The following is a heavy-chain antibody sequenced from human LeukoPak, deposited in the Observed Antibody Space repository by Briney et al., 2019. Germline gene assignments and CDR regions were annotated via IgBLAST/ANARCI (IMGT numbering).Heavy chain of an antibody. J-gene: IGHJ4*02. CDR2: FDPEDGET. CDR3: ATVGDSQSVGIFDY. Sequence: ASVKVSCKVSGYTLTELSMHWVRQAPGKGLEWMGGFDPEDGETIYAQKFQGRVTMTEDTSTDTAYMGLSSLRSEDTAVYYCATVGDSQSVGIFDYWGQGTLVTVSS. V-gene: IGHV1-24*01. D-gene: IGHD2-15*01. CDR1: GYTLTELS.